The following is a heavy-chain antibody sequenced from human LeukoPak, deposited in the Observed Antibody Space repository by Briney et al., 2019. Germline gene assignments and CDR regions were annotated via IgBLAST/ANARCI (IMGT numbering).Heavy chain of an antibody. CDR3: ARGPIVVVVAAMGGYFDY. D-gene: IGHD2-15*01. Sequence: SETLSLTCAVYGGSFSGYYWSWIRQPPGKGLEWIGEINHSGSTNYNPSLKSRVTISVDTSKNQFSLKLSSVTAADTAVYYCARGPIVVVVAAMGGYFDYWGQGTLVTVSS. CDR2: INHSGST. V-gene: IGHV4-34*01. CDR1: GGSFSGYY. J-gene: IGHJ4*02.